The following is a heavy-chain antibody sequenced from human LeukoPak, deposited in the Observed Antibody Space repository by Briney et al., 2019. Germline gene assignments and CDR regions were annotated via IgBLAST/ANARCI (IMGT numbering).Heavy chain of an antibody. V-gene: IGHV6-1*01. D-gene: IGHD3-10*01. Sequence: SQTLSLTCAISGDSVSSSSAGWNWIRQSPSRGLEWLGRTYYRSKWHNDYAVSVISRITINPDTSKNQFSLQLSSVTPEDTAVYYCARNRDFYYFDYWGQGTLVTVSS. CDR1: GDSVSSSSAG. CDR3: ARNRDFYYFDY. CDR2: TYYRSKWHN. J-gene: IGHJ4*02.